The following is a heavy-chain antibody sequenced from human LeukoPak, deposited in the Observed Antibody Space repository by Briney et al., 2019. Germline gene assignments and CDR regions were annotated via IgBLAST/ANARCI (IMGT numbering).Heavy chain of an antibody. CDR3: ARGPAYYDFWSGYSAFDY. D-gene: IGHD3-3*01. CDR1: GASITSYY. Sequence: SETLSLTCTVSGASITSYYWSWIRQPPGKGLEWIGYIYYSGSTNYNPSLKSRVTISVDKSKNQFSLKLSSVTAADTAVYYCARGPAYYDFWSGYSAFDYWGQGTLVTVSS. CDR2: IYYSGST. J-gene: IGHJ4*02. V-gene: IGHV4-59*12.